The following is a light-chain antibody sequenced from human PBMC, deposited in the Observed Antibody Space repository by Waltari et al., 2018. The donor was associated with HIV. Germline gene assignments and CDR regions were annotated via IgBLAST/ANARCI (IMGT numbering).Light chain of an antibody. CDR1: SSYVDTF. V-gene: IGLV2-11*01. CDR2: DVN. Sequence: QSALTQPHSVSGSPGQSLTISCTGTSSYVDTFVSWYQQHPGKAPKVIIYDVNKRPSGFPDRFSGSKSVNTDSLTISGLQAEDEADYHCCSHAGNFIFVFGTGTKVTVL. J-gene: IGLJ1*01. CDR3: CSHAGNFIFV.